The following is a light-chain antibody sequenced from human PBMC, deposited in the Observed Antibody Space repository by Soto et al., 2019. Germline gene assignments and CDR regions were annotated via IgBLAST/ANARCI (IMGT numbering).Light chain of an antibody. V-gene: IGLV3-21*04. CDR2: YDS. CDR3: QVWDSSSDHVV. CDR1: NIGSKS. J-gene: IGLJ2*01. Sequence: SYELTRPPSVSVAPGKTARITCGGNNIGSKSVHWYQQKPGQAPVLVIYYDSDRPSGIPERFSGSNSGNTATLTISRVEAGDEADYYCQVWDSSSDHVVFGEGTKVTVL.